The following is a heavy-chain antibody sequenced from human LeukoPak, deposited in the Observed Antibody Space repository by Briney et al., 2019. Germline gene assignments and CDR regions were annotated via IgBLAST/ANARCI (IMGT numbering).Heavy chain of an antibody. CDR2: IYSGGST. Sequence: GGSLRLPCVGSGLTASSNYMSWVRQAPGKGLEWVPVIYSGGSTYYADSVKGRFTISGDNSKNTLYLQMNSLRAEDTAVYYCARGPTGDQTDWGQGTLITVSS. CDR3: ARGPTGDQTD. D-gene: IGHD7-27*01. J-gene: IGHJ4*02. CDR1: GLTASSNY. V-gene: IGHV3-66*01.